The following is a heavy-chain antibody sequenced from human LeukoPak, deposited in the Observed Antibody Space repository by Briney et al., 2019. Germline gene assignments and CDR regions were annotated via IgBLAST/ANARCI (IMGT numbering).Heavy chain of an antibody. J-gene: IGHJ4*02. Sequence: PGGSLRLSCAASGFSFSDYRMTWVRQAPGKALEWVSSISGNSFHIFYADSVKGRFTISRDNAYKSLYLQLNSLRAEDTAVYYCASGTIVGARGADNWGQGTLVTVSS. CDR1: GFSFSDYR. CDR3: ASGTIVGARGADN. D-gene: IGHD1-26*01. V-gene: IGHV3-21*01. CDR2: ISGNSFHI.